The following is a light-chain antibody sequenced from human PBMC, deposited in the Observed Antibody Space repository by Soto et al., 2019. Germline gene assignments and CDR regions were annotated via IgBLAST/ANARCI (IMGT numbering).Light chain of an antibody. CDR1: SSNIGSNT. V-gene: IGLV1-44*01. CDR2: SNN. J-gene: IGLJ1*01. CDR3: AAWDDSLNDYV. Sequence: QSVLTQPPSASETPGQRVTISCSGSSSNIGSNTVNWYQQLPGTAPKLVVYSNNQRPSGVPDRFSGSKSGSSASLAISGLQSEDEADYYCAAWDDSLNDYVFGNGTKVTV.